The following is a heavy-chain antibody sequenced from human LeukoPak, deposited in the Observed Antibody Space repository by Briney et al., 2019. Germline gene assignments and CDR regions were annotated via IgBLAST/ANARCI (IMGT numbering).Heavy chain of an antibody. V-gene: IGHV3-7*01. CDR1: GFTFGSYW. D-gene: IGHD5-18*01. CDR3: ARVPRIQLWSFDY. CDR2: IKQDGSEK. J-gene: IGHJ4*02. Sequence: GGSLRLSCAASGFTFGSYWMSWVRQAPGKGLEWVANIKQDGSEKYYVDSVKGRFTISRDNAKNSLYLQMNSLRAEDTAVYYCARVPRIQLWSFDYWGQGTLVAVSS.